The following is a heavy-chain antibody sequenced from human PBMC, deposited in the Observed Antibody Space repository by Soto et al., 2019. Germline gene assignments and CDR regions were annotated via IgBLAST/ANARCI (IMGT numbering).Heavy chain of an antibody. CDR1: GFTFSSYG. J-gene: IGHJ6*02. V-gene: IGHV3-33*01. Sequence: HPGGSLRLSCAASGFTFSSYGMHWVRQAPGKGLEWVAVMWYDGSNKYYADSVKGRFTTSRDNSKNTLYLQMNSLRAEDTAVYYCARDMAVAGTDYYYGMDVWGQGTTVTVSS. CDR3: ARDMAVAGTDYYYGMDV. CDR2: MWYDGSNK. D-gene: IGHD6-19*01.